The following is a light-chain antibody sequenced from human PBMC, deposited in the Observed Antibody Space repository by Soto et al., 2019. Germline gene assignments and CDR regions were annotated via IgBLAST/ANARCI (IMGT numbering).Light chain of an antibody. Sequence: DIQVTQSPSSLSASLGDRVPITCRANQLIDVYLAWFQQQPGKVPKLLIYAASALQSGVPSRRSGSGSGTDFTLTISSLQPEDIATYYCQKYNSAPLTFGGGTKVRI. V-gene: IGKV1-27*01. CDR2: AAS. CDR3: QKYNSAPLT. J-gene: IGKJ4*01. CDR1: QLIDVY.